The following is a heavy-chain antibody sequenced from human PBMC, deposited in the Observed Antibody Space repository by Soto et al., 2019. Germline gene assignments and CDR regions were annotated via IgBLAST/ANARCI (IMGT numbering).Heavy chain of an antibody. Sequence: GASVKVSCKASGYTFTSYGISWVRQDPGHGLEWMGWLSAYNGNTNYAQKLQGRVTMTTDTSTSTAYMELRSLRSDDTAVDYCARDDNGLDAFDIWGQGTIVTVSS. J-gene: IGHJ3*02. CDR2: LSAYNGNT. D-gene: IGHD1-20*01. CDR1: GYTFTSYG. V-gene: IGHV1-18*01. CDR3: ARDDNGLDAFDI.